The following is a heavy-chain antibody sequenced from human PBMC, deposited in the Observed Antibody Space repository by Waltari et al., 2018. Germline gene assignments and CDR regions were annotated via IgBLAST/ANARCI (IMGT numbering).Heavy chain of an antibody. Sequence: QISLRESGPPLVKPSQTLTLTCTVSGVSLTTDGVGVGWMRQPPGQALQWLALIYWDDDKRYSPSLKNRLTITKDTSRNQVVLSMTNVDPVDTGTYFCAHRHLIYNYASGFFGNWFDPWGQGAQVIVSA. CDR3: AHRHLIYNYASGFFGNWFDP. CDR2: IYWDDDK. CDR1: GVSLTTDGVG. D-gene: IGHD3-10*01. V-gene: IGHV2-5*02. J-gene: IGHJ5*02.